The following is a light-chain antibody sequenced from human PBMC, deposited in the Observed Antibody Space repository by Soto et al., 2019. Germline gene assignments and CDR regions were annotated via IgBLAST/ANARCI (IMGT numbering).Light chain of an antibody. CDR3: QQHYNYPT. CDR2: KAS. Sequence: DIQMTQSPSTLSASVGDRVTITCRASQSISSWLAWYQQKPGKAPKLLIYKASSLESEVPSRFSGRGSGTDSTLTISSLQPDDFATYYCQQHYNYPTFGQGTKVDIK. J-gene: IGKJ1*01. CDR1: QSISSW. V-gene: IGKV1-5*03.